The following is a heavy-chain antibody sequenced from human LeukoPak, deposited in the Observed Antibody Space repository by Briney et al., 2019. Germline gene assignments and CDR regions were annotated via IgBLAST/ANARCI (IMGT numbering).Heavy chain of an antibody. D-gene: IGHD5/OR15-5a*01. CDR3: ARSSVSWFDP. CDR2: IRSKAYGGTT. CDR1: GFTFGDYA. Sequence: PGRSLRLSCTASGFTFGDYAMSWVRQAPGKGLEWVGFIRSKAYGGTTEYAASVKGRFTISRDDSKSIAYLQMNSLKTEDTAVYYCARSSVSWFDPWGQGTLVTVSS. V-gene: IGHV3-49*04. J-gene: IGHJ5*02.